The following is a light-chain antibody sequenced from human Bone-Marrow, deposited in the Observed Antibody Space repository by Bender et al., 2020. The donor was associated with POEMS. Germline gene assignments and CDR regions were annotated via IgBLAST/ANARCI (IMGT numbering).Light chain of an antibody. CDR1: ELPNQY. J-gene: IGLJ3*02. CDR2: KDN. CDR3: QSFDTSLSGWV. V-gene: IGLV3-25*02. Sequence: SYELTQPPSVSVSPGQTARITCSGDELPNQYVYWYQRKAGQAPVVVIYKDNERPSGIPERFSGSSSGTTVTLTISGVQAEDEADYYCQSFDTSLSGWVFGAGTKLTV.